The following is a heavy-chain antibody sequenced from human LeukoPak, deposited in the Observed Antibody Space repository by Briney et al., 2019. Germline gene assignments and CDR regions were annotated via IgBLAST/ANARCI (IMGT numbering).Heavy chain of an antibody. CDR3: ARGGYYHGDYGNWFDP. CDR1: GGSISSYY. Sequence: SETLSLTCTVSGGSISSYYWSWIRQPPGKGLEWIGYIYTSGSANYNPSLKSRVTISVDTSKNQFSLKLSSVTAADTAVYYCARGGYYHGDYGNWFDPWGQGTLVTVSS. CDR2: IYTSGSA. V-gene: IGHV4-4*09. D-gene: IGHD4-17*01. J-gene: IGHJ5*02.